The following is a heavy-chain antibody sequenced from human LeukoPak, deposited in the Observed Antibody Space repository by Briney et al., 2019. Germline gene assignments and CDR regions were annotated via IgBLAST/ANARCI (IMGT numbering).Heavy chain of an antibody. V-gene: IGHV4-59*01. J-gene: IGHJ5*02. Sequence: PSETLSLTCTVSGGSISSYYWSWIRQPPGKGLEWIGYIYYSGSTNYNPSLKSRVTISVDTSKNQFSLKLSSVTAADTAVYYCAGERIVMGRGGGGGGGASWGQGTLVTVSS. CDR2: IYYSGST. CDR1: GGSISSYY. CDR3: AGERIVMGRGGGGGGGAS. D-gene: IGHD3-10*01.